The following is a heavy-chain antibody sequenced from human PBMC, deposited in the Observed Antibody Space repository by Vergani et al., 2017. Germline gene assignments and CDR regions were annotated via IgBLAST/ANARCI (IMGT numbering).Heavy chain of an antibody. CDR2: ISYDGSNK. D-gene: IGHD7-27*01. CDR3: AGDVGTTPLGYMDV. Sequence: QVQLVESGGGVVQPGRSLRLSCAASGFTFSSYGMHWVRQAPGKGLEWVAVISYDGSNKYYADSVKGRFTISRDNSKNTLYLQMNSLRAEDTAVYYCAGDVGTTPLGYMDVWGKGTTVTVSS. CDR1: GFTFSSYG. J-gene: IGHJ6*03. V-gene: IGHV3-30*03.